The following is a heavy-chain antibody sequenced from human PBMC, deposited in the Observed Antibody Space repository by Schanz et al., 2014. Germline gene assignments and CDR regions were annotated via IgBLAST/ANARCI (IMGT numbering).Heavy chain of an antibody. D-gene: IGHD2-15*01. Sequence: EVQLVQSGGGLVKPGGSLRLSCEASGFNLTKAWMNWVRQGPGNRLEWVGRIKSRSDGGTTDFAAPVKGRFSISRDDSKNTLYLQMNSLKTEDTAVYYCTSAVRATFGYFAYWGQGTLLVTVSS. CDR3: TSAVRATFGYFAY. CDR2: IKSRSDGGTT. J-gene: IGHJ4*02. CDR1: GFNLTKAW. V-gene: IGHV3-15*01.